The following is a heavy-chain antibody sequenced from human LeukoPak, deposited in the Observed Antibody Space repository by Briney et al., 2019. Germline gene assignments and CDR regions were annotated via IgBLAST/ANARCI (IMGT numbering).Heavy chain of an antibody. Sequence: SETLSLTCAVYGGSFSGYYWSWIRQPPGKGREWIGEINHSGSTNYNPSLKSRVTISVDTSKNQFSLKLSSVTAADTAVYYCTRGSIAYYYMDVWGKGTTVTISS. CDR3: TRGSIAYYYMDV. CDR2: INHSGST. D-gene: IGHD3-22*01. CDR1: GGSFSGYY. V-gene: IGHV4-34*01. J-gene: IGHJ6*03.